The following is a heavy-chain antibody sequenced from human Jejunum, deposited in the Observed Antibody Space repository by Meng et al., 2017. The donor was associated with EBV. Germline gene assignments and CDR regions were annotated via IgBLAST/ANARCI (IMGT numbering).Heavy chain of an antibody. J-gene: IGHJ4*02. D-gene: IGHD6-13*01. CDR1: GLTFIGFA. Sequence: QGRLGGAGGGVVKPGMSPRLSCEASGLTFIGFAMHWVRQAPGKGLEWVALTSYDETDKYYADSVKGRFIISRDNSNNTLSLQMNSLRAEDSAVYYCARGGGSRSWSFDYWGQGTLVTVSS. V-gene: IGHV3-30-3*01. CDR3: ARGGGSRSWSFDY. CDR2: TSYDETDK.